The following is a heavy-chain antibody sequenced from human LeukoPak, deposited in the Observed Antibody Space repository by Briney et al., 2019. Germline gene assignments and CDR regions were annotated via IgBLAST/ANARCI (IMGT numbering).Heavy chain of an antibody. CDR3: ARAGLTGLFDY. J-gene: IGHJ4*02. V-gene: IGHV4-59*01. D-gene: IGHD1-20*01. CDR1: GGSISSYY. Sequence: SETLSLTCTVSGGSISSYYWSWIRQPPGKGLEWIGYIYYSGSTNYNPSLKSRVTISVDTSKNQFSLKLSSVTAADTAVYYCARAGLTGLFDYWGQGTLVTVSS. CDR2: IYYSGST.